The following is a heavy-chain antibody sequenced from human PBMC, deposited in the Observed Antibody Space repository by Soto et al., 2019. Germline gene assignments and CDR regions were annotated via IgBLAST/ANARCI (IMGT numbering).Heavy chain of an antibody. J-gene: IGHJ6*02. CDR2: INWNSGNI. CDR3: AKDRGTGSYAANYYYYGMDV. CDR1: GFTFDDYA. Sequence: EEQLVESGGGLVQPGRSLRLSCAASGFTFDDYAMHWVRQAPGKGLEWVSGINWNSGNIGYADSVQGRFTISRDNDKTSLYLQMNSLRAEDTALYYCAKDRGTGSYAANYYYYGMDVWGQGNTVTVSS. D-gene: IGHD3-10*01. V-gene: IGHV3-9*01.